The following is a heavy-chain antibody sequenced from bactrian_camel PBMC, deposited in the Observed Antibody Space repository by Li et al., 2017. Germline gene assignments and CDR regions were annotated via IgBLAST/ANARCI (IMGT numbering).Heavy chain of an antibody. CDR2: FIRGGGDA. Sequence: QLVESGGGLVQPGGSLRLSCAASGFTFSPYWMYWVRQDPGKGLEWVSFIRGGGDATYADSVKGRFTVSRDNAKNTVYLQMNSLKPEDAAVYYCVSLVGRPLVHQGTQVTVS. D-gene: IGHD2*01. V-gene: IGHV3S25*01. CDR1: GFTFSPYW. J-gene: IGHJ4*01.